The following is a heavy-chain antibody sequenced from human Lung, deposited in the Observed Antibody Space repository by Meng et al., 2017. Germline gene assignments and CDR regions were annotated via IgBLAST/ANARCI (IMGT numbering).Heavy chain of an antibody. V-gene: IGHV4-34*01. CDR1: GGSFSDYY. J-gene: IGHJ4*02. CDR3: ARGPTTMAHDFDY. CDR2: INHSGST. D-gene: IGHD4-11*01. Sequence: VRRQRWGAGLLKPSKTLSLPCVVSGGSFSDYYWSWIRQPPGKGLEWIGEINHSGSTNYNPSLESRATISVDTSQNNLSLKLSSVTAADSAVYYCARGPTTMAHDFDYWGQGTLVTVSS.